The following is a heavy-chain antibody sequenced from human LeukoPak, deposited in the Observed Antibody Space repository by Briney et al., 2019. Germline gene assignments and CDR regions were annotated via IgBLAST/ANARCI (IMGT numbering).Heavy chain of an antibody. Sequence: GGSLRLSCAASGFTFSSYWMHWVRQAPGKGLVWVSRINSDGSSISYADSVKGRFTISRDNAKNTLYLQMNSLRAEDTAVYYCARASGGYYTSGSHSKGMDVWGQGTTVTVSS. CDR3: ARASGGYYTSGSHSKGMDV. CDR2: INSDGSSI. V-gene: IGHV3-74*01. J-gene: IGHJ6*02. CDR1: GFTFSSYW. D-gene: IGHD3-10*01.